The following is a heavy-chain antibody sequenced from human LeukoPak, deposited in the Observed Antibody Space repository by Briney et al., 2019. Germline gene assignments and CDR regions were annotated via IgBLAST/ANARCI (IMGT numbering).Heavy chain of an antibody. CDR1: AFTVSTNY. CDR3: AKVPSGSYPVHFDY. D-gene: IGHD1-26*01. J-gene: IGHJ4*02. V-gene: IGHV3-66*01. Sequence: GGSLRLSCVASAFTVSTNYMIWVRQAPGKGLEWVSLIYGDGSTYYADSVKGRVTISRDNSKNTLYLQMNSLRAEDTAVYCCAKVPSGSYPVHFDYWGQGTLVTVSS. CDR2: IYGDGST.